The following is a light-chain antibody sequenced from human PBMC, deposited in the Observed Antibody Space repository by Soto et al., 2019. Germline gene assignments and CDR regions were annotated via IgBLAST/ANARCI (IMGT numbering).Light chain of an antibody. J-gene: IGKJ1*01. V-gene: IGKV3-15*01. CDR3: QQCHNWPPWT. Sequence: EIVMTQSPATLSVSPGERATLSCRASQSINSNLAWYQQKPGQAPRLLIYGASTRATGIPARFSGSGSGTEFTLTISSLQSEDFAVYYCQQCHNWPPWTFGQGTKVEIK. CDR2: GAS. CDR1: QSINSN.